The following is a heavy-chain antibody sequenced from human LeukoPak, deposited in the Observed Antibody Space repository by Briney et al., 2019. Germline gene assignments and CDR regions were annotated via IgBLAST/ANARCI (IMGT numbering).Heavy chain of an antibody. V-gene: IGHV1-69-2*01. Sequence: GASVKVSCKASGYTFTDYYMHWVQQAPGKGLEWMGRVDPEDGEAIYAEKFQGRVTITADTSTDTAYMELSSLRSEDTAVYYCATGITGTTAKYYYYYYMDVWGKGTTVTVSS. D-gene: IGHD1-7*01. CDR2: VDPEDGEA. CDR1: GYTFTDYY. CDR3: ATGITGTTAKYYYYYYMDV. J-gene: IGHJ6*03.